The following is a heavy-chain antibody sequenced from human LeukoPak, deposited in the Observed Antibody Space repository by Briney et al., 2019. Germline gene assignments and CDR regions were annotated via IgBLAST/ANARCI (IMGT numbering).Heavy chain of an antibody. J-gene: IGHJ4*02. V-gene: IGHV3-21*01. D-gene: IGHD6-19*01. Sequence: GGSLRLSCAASGFTFNNYNMNWVRQAPGKGLEWVSSISDSSSYIYYADSVRGRFTISRDNAKNSLYLQMNSLRAEDTAVYYCARDLGYSSGPNYWGQGTRVTVSS. CDR2: ISDSSSYI. CDR1: GFTFNNYN. CDR3: ARDLGYSSGPNY.